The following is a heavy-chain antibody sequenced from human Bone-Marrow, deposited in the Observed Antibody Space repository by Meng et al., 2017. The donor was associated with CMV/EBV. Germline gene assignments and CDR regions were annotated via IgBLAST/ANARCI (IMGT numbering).Heavy chain of an antibody. CDR3: ARVVEQWLVRYYYYGMDV. D-gene: IGHD6-19*01. Sequence: GGSLRLSCAASGFTFSSYSMNWVRQAPGKGLEWVSYISSSSSTIYYAASVKGRFTISRDNAKNSLYLQMNSLRAEDTAVYYCARVVEQWLVRYYYYGMDVWGQGTTVTVSS. CDR1: GFTFSSYS. J-gene: IGHJ6*02. V-gene: IGHV3-48*04. CDR2: ISSSSSTI.